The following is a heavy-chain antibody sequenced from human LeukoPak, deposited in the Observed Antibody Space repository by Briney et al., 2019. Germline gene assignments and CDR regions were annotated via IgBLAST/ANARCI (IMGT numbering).Heavy chain of an antibody. CDR2: IYYSGST. CDR3: ARSRRFLDAYYFDY. J-gene: IGHJ4*02. D-gene: IGHD3-3*01. CDR1: GDSISSYF. Sequence: SETLSLTCTVSGDSISSYFWSWIRQPPGKGLEWIGYIYYSGSTNYNPSLKSRVTISLDTSKNQFSLKLSSVTAADTAVYYCARSRRFLDAYYFDYWGQGTLVTVSS. V-gene: IGHV4-59*01.